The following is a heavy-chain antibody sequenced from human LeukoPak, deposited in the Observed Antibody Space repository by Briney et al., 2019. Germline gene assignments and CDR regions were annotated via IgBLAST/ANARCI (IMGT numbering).Heavy chain of an antibody. CDR1: GYSITSYW. V-gene: IGHV5-51*01. CDR3: ARQSSGWYNWFDP. CDR2: IYPGDSDT. J-gene: IGHJ5*02. D-gene: IGHD6-19*01. Sequence: GESLNISCKGSGYSITSYWIGCVRQMPGKGLEWMRIIYPGDSDTRYSPSFQGQVTISVDKSISTAYLQWSSLKASDTAMYYCARQSSGWYNWFDPWGQGTLVTVSS.